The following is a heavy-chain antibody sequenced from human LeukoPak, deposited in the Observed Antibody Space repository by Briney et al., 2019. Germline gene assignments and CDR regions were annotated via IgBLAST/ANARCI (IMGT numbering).Heavy chain of an antibody. CDR1: GYTFTGYY. D-gene: IGHD3-16*02. CDR3: ARDLGRGLGELSLFIGAFDI. J-gene: IGHJ3*02. Sequence: GASVKVSCKASGYTFTGYYMHWVRQAPGQGLEWMGWINPNSGGTNYAQKFQGRVTMTRDTSISTAYMELSRLRSDDTAVYYCARDLGRGLGELSLFIGAFDIWGQGTMVTVSS. CDR2: INPNSGGT. V-gene: IGHV1-2*02.